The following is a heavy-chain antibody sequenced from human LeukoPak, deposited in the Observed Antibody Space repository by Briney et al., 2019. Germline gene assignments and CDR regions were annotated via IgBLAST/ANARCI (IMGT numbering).Heavy chain of an antibody. CDR1: GFTFSNYG. Sequence: GSLRLSCAASGFTFSNYGFHWVRQVPGKGLEWVAVIWSDGSKKYYADSVKGRFTISRDDSKNTLYLQMNSLRDEDTAIYYCARDWSLSAMEYWGQGTLVTVSS. D-gene: IGHD5-18*01. CDR3: ARDWSLSAMEY. V-gene: IGHV3-33*01. CDR2: IWSDGSKK. J-gene: IGHJ4*02.